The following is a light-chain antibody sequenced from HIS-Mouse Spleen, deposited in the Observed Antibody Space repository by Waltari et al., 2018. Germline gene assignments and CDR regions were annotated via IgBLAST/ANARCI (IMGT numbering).Light chain of an antibody. Sequence: QSALTQPRPVSGSPGQSVTISCTGTSSAVGGYNYVPWYQQHPGKAPKLMIYDVSNRPSGVPDRFSGSKSGNTASLTISGLQAEDEADYYCCSYAGSYPVVFGGGTKLTVL. CDR1: SSAVGGYNY. V-gene: IGLV2-11*01. CDR3: CSYAGSYPVV. CDR2: DVS. J-gene: IGLJ2*01.